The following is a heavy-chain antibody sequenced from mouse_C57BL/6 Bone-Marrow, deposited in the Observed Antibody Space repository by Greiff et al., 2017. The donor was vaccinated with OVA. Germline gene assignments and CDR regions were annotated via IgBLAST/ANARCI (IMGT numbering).Heavy chain of an antibody. CDR1: GFTFSNYW. CDR3: TGDDYDGFAY. D-gene: IGHD2-4*01. J-gene: IGHJ3*01. V-gene: IGHV6-3*01. CDR2: IRLKSDNYAT. Sequence: EVKLVESGGGLVQPGGSMKLSCVASGFTFSNYWMNWVRQSPEKGLEWVAQIRLKSDNYATHYAESVKGRFTISRDDSKSSVYLQMNNLRAEDTGIYYCTGDDYDGFAYWGQGTLVTVSA.